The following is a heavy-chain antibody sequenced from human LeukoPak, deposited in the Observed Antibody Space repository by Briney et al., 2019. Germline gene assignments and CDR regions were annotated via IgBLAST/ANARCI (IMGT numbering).Heavy chain of an antibody. J-gene: IGHJ4*02. D-gene: IGHD3-22*01. V-gene: IGHV3-30*18. Sequence: GGSLRLSCAASGFTFSSYGMHWVRQAPGKGLEWVAVISYDGSNKYYADSVKGRFTISRDNPKNTLYLQMNSLRAEDTAVYYCAKDPSVVVINYFDYWGQETLVTVSS. CDR3: AKDPSVVVINYFDY. CDR1: GFTFSSYG. CDR2: ISYDGSNK.